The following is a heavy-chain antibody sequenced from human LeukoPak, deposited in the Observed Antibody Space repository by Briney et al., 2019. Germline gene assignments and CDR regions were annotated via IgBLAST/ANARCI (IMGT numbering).Heavy chain of an antibody. CDR2: IHNSGST. Sequence: SETLSLTCSVSGGSISSSSYYWSWIRQTPGKGLEWIGYIHNSGSTKYNPSLKSPVSISVDTSKNQFSLKVNSVTAADTAVYYCARGGGWGNWNDAVDYWGQGTLVTVSS. CDR1: GGSISSSSYY. CDR3: ARGGGWGNWNDAVDY. D-gene: IGHD1-1*01. V-gene: IGHV4-61*01. J-gene: IGHJ4*02.